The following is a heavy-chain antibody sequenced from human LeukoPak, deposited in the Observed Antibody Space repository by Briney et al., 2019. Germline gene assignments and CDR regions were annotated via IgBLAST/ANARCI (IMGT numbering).Heavy chain of an antibody. Sequence: PGGSLRLSCAASGLSVSSTFMSWVRQAPGKGPEWVSLIYSSGSTYYTDSVKGRFTISRDNSQNTLYLQMNSLSAEDTAVYYCARTFLSGDGYKVGYFDYWGQGTLVTVSS. J-gene: IGHJ4*02. V-gene: IGHV3-53*01. CDR2: IYSSGST. D-gene: IGHD5-24*01. CDR3: ARTFLSGDGYKVGYFDY. CDR1: GLSVSSTF.